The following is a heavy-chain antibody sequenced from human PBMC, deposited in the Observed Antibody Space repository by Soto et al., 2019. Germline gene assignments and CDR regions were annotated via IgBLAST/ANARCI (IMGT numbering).Heavy chain of an antibody. V-gene: IGHV3-30*18. J-gene: IGHJ6*02. D-gene: IGHD3-9*01. Sequence: GGSLRLSCAASGFTFSSYGMHWVRQAPGKGLEWVAVISYDGSNKYYADSVKGRFTISRDNSKNTLYLQMNSLRAEDTAVYYCAKDQWGYFDWLFYGMDVWGQVTTVTVSS. CDR1: GFTFSSYG. CDR3: AKDQWGYFDWLFYGMDV. CDR2: ISYDGSNK.